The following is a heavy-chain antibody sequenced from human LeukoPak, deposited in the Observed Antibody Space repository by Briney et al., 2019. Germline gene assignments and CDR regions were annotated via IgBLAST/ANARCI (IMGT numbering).Heavy chain of an antibody. CDR2: VNLQGST. D-gene: IGHD6-13*01. J-gene: IGHJ4*02. V-gene: IGHV4-4*02. Sequence: PSGTLSLTCAVSGGSISNTNWWTWVRQPPGKGLEWIGEVNLQGSTNYNPSLKSRVAISVDKSENHISLKLTSVTAADTAVYYCARLIPASSWLYFDSWGQGTLVTVSS. CDR1: GGSISNTNW. CDR3: ARLIPASSWLYFDS.